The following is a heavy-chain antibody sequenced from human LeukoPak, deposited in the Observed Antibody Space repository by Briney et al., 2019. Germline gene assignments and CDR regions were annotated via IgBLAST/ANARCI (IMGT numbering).Heavy chain of an antibody. Sequence: ASVKVSCKASGGTFSSYAISWVRQAPGQGLEWMGGIIPIFGTANYAQKFQGRVTITADKSTSTAYMELSGLRSEDTAVYYCARGRDILTGVDYWGQGTLVTVSS. D-gene: IGHD3-9*01. V-gene: IGHV1-69*06. CDR3: ARGRDILTGVDY. CDR1: GGTFSSYA. CDR2: IIPIFGTA. J-gene: IGHJ4*02.